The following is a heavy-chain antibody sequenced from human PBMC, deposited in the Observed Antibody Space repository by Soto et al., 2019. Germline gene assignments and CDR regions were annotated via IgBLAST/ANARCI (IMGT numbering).Heavy chain of an antibody. Sequence: GGSLRLSCAASGFTFSSYWMSWVRQAPGKGLEWVANIKQDGSEKYYVDSVEGRFTISRDNAKNSLYLQMNSLRAEDTAVYYCARPALYYYDSSGYYGEYYFDYWGQGTLVTVSS. CDR1: GFTFSSYW. J-gene: IGHJ4*02. CDR3: ARPALYYYDSSGYYGEYYFDY. D-gene: IGHD3-22*01. V-gene: IGHV3-7*05. CDR2: IKQDGSEK.